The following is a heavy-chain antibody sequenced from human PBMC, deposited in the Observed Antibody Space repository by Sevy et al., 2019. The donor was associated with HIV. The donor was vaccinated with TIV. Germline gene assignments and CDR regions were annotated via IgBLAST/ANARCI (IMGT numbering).Heavy chain of an antibody. J-gene: IGHJ6*02. CDR1: DGSISPYY. D-gene: IGHD3-16*01. CDR3: ARGGGLTDYGMDV. CDR2: MYYSGSI. Sequence: SETLSLTCAVSDGSISPYYWNWIRQPPGKGLDWICYMYYSGSIKYNPSFKSRVTISVDMSKNQVSLNLRSVTAADTAVYYCARGGGLTDYGMDVWGQGTTVTVSS. V-gene: IGHV4-59*01.